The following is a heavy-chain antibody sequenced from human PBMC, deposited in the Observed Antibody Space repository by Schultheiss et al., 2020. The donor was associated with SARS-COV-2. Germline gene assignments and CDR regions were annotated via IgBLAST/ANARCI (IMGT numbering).Heavy chain of an antibody. D-gene: IGHD3-22*01. CDR1: GFSLSTSGMC. CDR2: IYWDDDK. V-gene: IGHV2-5*08. Sequence: SGPTLVKPTQTLTLTCTFSGFSLSTSGMCVSWIRQPPGKALEWLALIYWDDDKRYSPSLKSRLTITKDTSKNQVVLTMTNMDPVDTATYYCAHRKYYYDSSGYYPDAFDIWGQGTMVTVSS. CDR3: AHRKYYYDSSGYYPDAFDI. J-gene: IGHJ3*02.